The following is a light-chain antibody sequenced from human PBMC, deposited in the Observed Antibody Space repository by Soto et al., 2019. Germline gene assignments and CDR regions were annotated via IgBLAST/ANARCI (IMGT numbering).Light chain of an antibody. CDR3: QQYCSSPQT. V-gene: IGKV3-20*01. Sequence: ENVLTQSPDTLSLSAGERATLSCRASQSVSSSYLAWYQQKPGQAPRLLIYGASNRATGIPDRFSGSGSGTDFTLTISRLEPEDLAVYYCQQYCSSPQTFGQGTKVEIK. CDR2: GAS. CDR1: QSVSSSY. J-gene: IGKJ1*01.